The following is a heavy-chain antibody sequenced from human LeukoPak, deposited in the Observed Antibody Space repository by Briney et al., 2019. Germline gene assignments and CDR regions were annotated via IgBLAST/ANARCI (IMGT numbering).Heavy chain of an antibody. D-gene: IGHD4-17*01. CDR3: ARIRVTTVSGPFDY. J-gene: IGHJ4*02. Sequence: SETLSLTCTVSGGSLSSGGYYWSWIRQPAGKGLEWIGRIYTNGNTNYNPSLKSRVTISVDTSKNQFSLKLSSVTAADTAVYYCARIRVTTVSGPFDYWGQGTLVTVSS. CDR2: IYTNGNT. V-gene: IGHV4-61*02. CDR1: GGSLSSGGYY.